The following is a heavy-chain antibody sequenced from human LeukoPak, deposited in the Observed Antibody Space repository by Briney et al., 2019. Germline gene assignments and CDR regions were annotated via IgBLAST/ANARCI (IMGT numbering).Heavy chain of an antibody. D-gene: IGHD5-24*01. CDR3: ARVELTTTIPLLYMDV. V-gene: IGHV4-39*07. CDR2: IYYSGST. Sequence: PSETLSLTCTVPGGSISSSSYYWGWIRQPPGKGLEWIGSIYYSGSTYYNPSLKSRVTISVDTSKNQFSLKLSSVTAADTAVYYCARVELTTTIPLLYMDVWGKGTTVTVSS. CDR1: GGSISSSSYY. J-gene: IGHJ6*03.